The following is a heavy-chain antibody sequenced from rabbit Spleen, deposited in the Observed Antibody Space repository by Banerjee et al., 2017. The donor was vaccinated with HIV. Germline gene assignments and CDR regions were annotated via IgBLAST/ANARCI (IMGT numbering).Heavy chain of an antibody. CDR3: VRDQAGDADYGPYYLNL. D-gene: IGHD2-1*01. CDR2: IDPIFGRT. Sequence: QEQLVESGGGLVQPGGSLKLSCKASGFDFSVYGLSWVRQAPGKGLEWIGYIDPIFGRTYYASWVNGRFTISRHNAQNTLYLQLSSLTAADTATYFCVRDQAGDADYGPYYLNLWGQGTLVTVS. CDR1: GFDFSVYG. J-gene: IGHJ4*01. V-gene: IGHV1S47*01.